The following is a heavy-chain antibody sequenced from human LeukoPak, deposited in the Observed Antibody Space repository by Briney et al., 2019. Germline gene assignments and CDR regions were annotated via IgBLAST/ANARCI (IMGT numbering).Heavy chain of an antibody. J-gene: IGHJ4*02. CDR2: IRSKSYGGTI. CDR1: GFTFGDYA. Sequence: GRSLRLSCTTSGFTFGDYAMSWARQAPGKGLEWVGLIRSKSYGGTIEYGASVKGTFTISRDDSKSIAYLQMNSLKTEDTAVYYCTRAHDNLFDYWGQGTLVTVSS. CDR3: TRAHDNLFDY. V-gene: IGHV3-49*04. D-gene: IGHD1-1*01.